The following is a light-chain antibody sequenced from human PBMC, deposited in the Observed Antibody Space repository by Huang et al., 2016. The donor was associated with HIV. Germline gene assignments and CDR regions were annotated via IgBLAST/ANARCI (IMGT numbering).Light chain of an antibody. CDR3: QQYNNFPWT. CDR1: ESLNNW. CDR2: MAS. V-gene: IGKV1-5*03. J-gene: IGKJ1*01. Sequence: DIQMTQSPSTLSASLGDRVTINFRANESLNNWLVWYQQKPVEAPRLLIYMASKLESGVSSRFSGSGSGTEFTLTINNLHPDDLATYHCQQYNNFPWTFGQGTKV.